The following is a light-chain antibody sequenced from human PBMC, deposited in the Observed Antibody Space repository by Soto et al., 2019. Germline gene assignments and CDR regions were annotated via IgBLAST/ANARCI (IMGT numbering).Light chain of an antibody. CDR3: QQYGSSPRT. CDR2: GAS. Sequence: ESVLTQSPGTLSLSPGERATLSCRASQSVSSSYLAWYQQKPGQAPRLLIYGASSRATGISDRFSGSGSGTDFTLTISRLEPEEFAVYYCQQYGSSPRTFGQGTKVDIK. CDR1: QSVSSSY. V-gene: IGKV3-20*01. J-gene: IGKJ1*01.